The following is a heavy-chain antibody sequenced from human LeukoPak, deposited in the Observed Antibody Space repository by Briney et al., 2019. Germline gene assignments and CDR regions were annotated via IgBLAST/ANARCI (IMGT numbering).Heavy chain of an antibody. J-gene: IGHJ4*02. CDR3: ASTRKDFWSGPDY. V-gene: IGHV4-59*01. Sequence: PSETLSLTCTVSGGSISSYYWSWIRQPPGKGLEWIGYIYYSGSNNYNPSLKSRVTISVDTSKNQFSLKLSSVTAADTAVYYCASTRKDFWSGPDYWGQGTLVTVSS. D-gene: IGHD3-3*01. CDR2: IYYSGSN. CDR1: GGSISSYY.